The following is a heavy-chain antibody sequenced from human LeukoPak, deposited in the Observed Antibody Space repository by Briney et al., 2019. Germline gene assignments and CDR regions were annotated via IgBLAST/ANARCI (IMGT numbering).Heavy chain of an antibody. CDR3: ARAPRTGTTDPIDY. D-gene: IGHD1-7*01. V-gene: IGHV3-21*01. CDR2: ISTSSTYI. CDR1: GFTFSSYF. Sequence: GGSLRLSCAASGFTFSSYFMNWVRQAPGKGLEWVSSISTSSTYIYYADSVKGRFTISRDNAKNSLYLQMNGLRAEDTAVYYCARAPRTGTTDPIDYWGQGTLVTVSS. J-gene: IGHJ4*02.